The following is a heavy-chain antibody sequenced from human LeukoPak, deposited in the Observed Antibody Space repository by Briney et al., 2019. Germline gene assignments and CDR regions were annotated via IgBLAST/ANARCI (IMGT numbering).Heavy chain of an antibody. Sequence: GGPLRLPCAASGFTVSRNYMSGPPQPPGRGREGVSVIYSGGSTYYADSVKGRFTISRDNSKNTLYLQMNSLRAEDTAVYYCYSMIVLGIRVINDYWGQGTLVTVSS. CDR3: YSMIVLGIRVINDY. CDR1: GFTVSRNY. J-gene: IGHJ4*02. D-gene: IGHD3-22*01. CDR2: IYSGGST. V-gene: IGHV3-66*01.